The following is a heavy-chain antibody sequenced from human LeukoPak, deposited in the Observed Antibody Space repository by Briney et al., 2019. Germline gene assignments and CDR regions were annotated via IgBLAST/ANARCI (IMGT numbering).Heavy chain of an antibody. Sequence: PGGSLRLSCAASGFTVSSNYMSWVRQAPGKGLEWVSVIYSGGSTYYADSVKGRFTISRDNSKNTLYLQMNSLRAEDTAVYYCARDGSGYYGYYYYGMDVWGQGTTVTVSS. CDR1: GFTVSSNY. CDR2: IYSGGST. J-gene: IGHJ6*02. V-gene: IGHV3-66*01. D-gene: IGHD3-3*01. CDR3: ARDGSGYYGYYYYGMDV.